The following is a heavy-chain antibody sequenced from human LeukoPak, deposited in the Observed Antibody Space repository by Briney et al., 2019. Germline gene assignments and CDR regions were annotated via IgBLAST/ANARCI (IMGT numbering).Heavy chain of an antibody. Sequence: GGSLRLSCAASGFTFSAYHINWVRQAPGKGLEWISYISTTGTTIHYADSVKGRFTISRDNAKNTLYVQMNSLRAEDTAVYYCARDLVDCSGGSYPTQGSYGMDVWGQGTTVTVSS. CDR3: ARDLVDCSGGSYPTQGSYGMDV. CDR1: GFTFSAYH. V-gene: IGHV3-48*01. CDR2: ISTTGTTI. J-gene: IGHJ6*02. D-gene: IGHD2-15*01.